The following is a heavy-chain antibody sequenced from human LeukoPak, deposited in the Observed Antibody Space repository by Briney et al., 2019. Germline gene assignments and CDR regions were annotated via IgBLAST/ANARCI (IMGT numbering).Heavy chain of an antibody. D-gene: IGHD6-19*01. V-gene: IGHV4-30-4*08. CDR3: ARGRVSSGWYRPSYYYYMDV. J-gene: IGHJ6*03. CDR2: IYYSGST. Sequence: SETLSLTCTVSGGSISSGDYYWSWIRQPPGKGLEWIGYIYYSGSTYYNPSSKSRVTISVDTSKNQFSLKLSSVTAADTAVYYCARGRVSSGWYRPSYYYYMDVWGTGTTVTVSS. CDR1: GGSISSGDYY.